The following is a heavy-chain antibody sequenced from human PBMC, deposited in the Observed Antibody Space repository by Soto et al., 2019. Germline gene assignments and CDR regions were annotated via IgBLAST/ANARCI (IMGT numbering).Heavy chain of an antibody. V-gene: IGHV4-59*01. Sequence: PSETLSLTCTVSGGSISSYYWSWIRQPPGKGLEWIGYIYYSGSTNYNPSLKSRVTISVDTSKNQFSLKLSSVTAADTAVYYCARDHGGVYFDYWGQGTLVTVSS. J-gene: IGHJ4*02. CDR2: IYYSGST. CDR1: GGSISSYY. D-gene: IGHD3-10*01. CDR3: ARDHGGVYFDY.